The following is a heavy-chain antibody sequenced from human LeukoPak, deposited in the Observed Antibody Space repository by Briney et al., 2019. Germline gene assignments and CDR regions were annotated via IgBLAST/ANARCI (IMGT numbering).Heavy chain of an antibody. CDR3: ARLNGGN. D-gene: IGHD4-23*01. CDR2: VDYSGST. Sequence: SETLSLTCAVYGGSFSGYYWSWIRRPPGKGLEWLGYVDYSGSTAYNPSLNGRVAISPDTSKNQFSLKLRSVTAADTAVYYCARLNGGNWGPGILVTVSS. V-gene: IGHV4-59*08. CDR1: GGSFSGYY. J-gene: IGHJ4*02.